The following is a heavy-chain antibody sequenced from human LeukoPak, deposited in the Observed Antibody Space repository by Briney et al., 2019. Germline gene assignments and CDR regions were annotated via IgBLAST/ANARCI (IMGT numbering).Heavy chain of an antibody. CDR1: GFTFSDYA. J-gene: IGHJ4*02. CDR3: VKSRSLSFGDYVDY. Sequence: PGGSLRLSGSASGFTFSDYAMHWVRQAPGKGLEYVSSISTDGGSTYYPESMKGRFTISRDNSKNTLFLQMSSLRAEDTAVYYCVKSRSLSFGDYVDYWGQGTLVTVSS. V-gene: IGHV3-64D*09. D-gene: IGHD2/OR15-2a*01. CDR2: ISTDGGST.